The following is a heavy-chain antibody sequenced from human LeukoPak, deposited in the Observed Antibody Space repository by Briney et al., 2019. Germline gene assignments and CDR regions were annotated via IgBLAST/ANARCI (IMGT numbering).Heavy chain of an antibody. CDR1: GFTFRDYV. J-gene: IGHJ4*02. CDR2: TLGSGTSI. D-gene: IGHD5-18*01. V-gene: IGHV3-23*01. CDR3: ARARGYGLGASCFDS. Sequence: GGSLRLSCSASGFTFRDYVIHWVRQPPGKGLEGVSATLGSGTSIYYADSVKGRATFSRDSSTNTVHLQMNSLKAEDTSLYYCARARGYGLGASCFDSWGQGVLVTVSS.